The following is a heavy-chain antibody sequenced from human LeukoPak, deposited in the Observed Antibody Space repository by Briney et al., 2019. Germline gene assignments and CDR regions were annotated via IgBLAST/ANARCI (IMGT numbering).Heavy chain of an antibody. J-gene: IGHJ5*02. V-gene: IGHV1-2*06. CDR1: GYTFTSYY. CDR2: INPNSGDT. D-gene: IGHD1-26*01. Sequence: VASVKVSCKASGYTFTSYYMHWVRQAPGQGLEWMGRINPNSGDTNYAQKFQGRVTMTTDTSISTAYMDLSGLRSDDTAMYYCAREIRRGAGDWFDPWGQGTLVTVSS. CDR3: AREIRRGAGDWFDP.